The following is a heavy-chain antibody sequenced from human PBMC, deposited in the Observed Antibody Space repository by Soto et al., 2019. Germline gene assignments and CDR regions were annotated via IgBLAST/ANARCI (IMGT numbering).Heavy chain of an antibody. CDR3: SRRLGVVSATRWFAS. CDR2: IYHSGST. Sequence: QVHLQESGPGLVKPSGTLSLTCAVSGGSISASNWWSWFRQPPGKGLEWIGEIYHSGSTNYNPSLKSRPTIPVDKSKNQFSLKLISVTAADTAISYCSRRLGVVSATRWFASSGQGTLVTVSS. D-gene: IGHD2-15*01. J-gene: IGHJ5*01. V-gene: IGHV4-4*02. CDR1: GGSISASNW.